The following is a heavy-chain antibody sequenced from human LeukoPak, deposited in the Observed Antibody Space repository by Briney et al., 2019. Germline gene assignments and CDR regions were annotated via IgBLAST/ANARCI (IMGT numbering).Heavy chain of an antibody. V-gene: IGHV1-2*02. J-gene: IGHJ4*02. Sequence: RASVNVSCKASGYTFTGYYIHCVRRAPGQGLAWMGWINPNSGGTNYAQKFQGRVTMTRDTSISTAYMELSRLRSDDTAVYYCARESEPRIVGATSDYWGQGTLVTVSS. CDR3: ARESEPRIVGATSDY. CDR2: INPNSGGT. D-gene: IGHD1-26*01. CDR1: GYTFTGYY.